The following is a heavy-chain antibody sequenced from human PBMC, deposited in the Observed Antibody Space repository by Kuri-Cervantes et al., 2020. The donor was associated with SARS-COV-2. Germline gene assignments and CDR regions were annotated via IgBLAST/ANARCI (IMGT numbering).Heavy chain of an antibody. J-gene: IGHJ5*02. V-gene: IGHV3-30*03. Sequence: GGSLRFSCAASGFTFSSYGMHWVRQAPGKGLEWVAVISYDGSNKYYADSVKGRFTISRDNSKNTLYLQMNSLRVEDTAVYYCARDNWFDPWGQGTQVTVSS. CDR1: GFTFSSYG. CDR3: ARDNWFDP. CDR2: ISYDGSNK.